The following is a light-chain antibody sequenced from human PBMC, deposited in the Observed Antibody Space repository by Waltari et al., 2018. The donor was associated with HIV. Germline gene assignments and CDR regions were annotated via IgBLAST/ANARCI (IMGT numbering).Light chain of an antibody. Sequence: EMVMTQSPATLSVYPGERATLFCTASQSISSKLACYQQKPGQAPRLLMYGSSIRATGIPARFSGSGSGTEFTLTISRLQSEDSAVYYCQQYDKWPPYTFGQGTSLEIK. CDR2: GSS. V-gene: IGKV3-15*01. CDR1: QSISSK. CDR3: QQYDKWPPYT. J-gene: IGKJ2*01.